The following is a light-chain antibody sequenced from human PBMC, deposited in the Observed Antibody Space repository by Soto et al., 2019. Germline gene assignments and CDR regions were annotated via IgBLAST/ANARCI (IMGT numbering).Light chain of an antibody. CDR2: SND. CDR3: ATWDDSLSGVV. J-gene: IGLJ2*01. Sequence: QLVLTQPPSVSGAPGQRLTISCAGTSSNIGAGFDVHWYQQLPGTAPKLLIYSNDQRPSGVPDRFSASKSGTSASLAISGLRSEDEAEYFCATWDDSLSGVVFGGGTQLTVL. CDR1: SSNIGAGFD. V-gene: IGLV1-40*01.